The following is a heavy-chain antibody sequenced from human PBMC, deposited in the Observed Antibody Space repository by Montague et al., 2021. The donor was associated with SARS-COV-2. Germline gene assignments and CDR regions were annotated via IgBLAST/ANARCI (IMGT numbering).Heavy chain of an antibody. J-gene: IGHJ5*02. CDR2: IYYSGST. D-gene: IGHD3-22*01. V-gene: IGHV4-39*01. Sequence: SETRSLTCTVSGGSISSSSYYWGWIRQPPGKGLEWIGGIYYSGSTYYNPSLKSRVTISVDTSKNQFSLKLSSVTAADTAVYYCARGVTMIVVVMRYNWFDPWGQGTLVTVSS. CDR1: GGSISSSSYY. CDR3: ARGVTMIVVVMRYNWFDP.